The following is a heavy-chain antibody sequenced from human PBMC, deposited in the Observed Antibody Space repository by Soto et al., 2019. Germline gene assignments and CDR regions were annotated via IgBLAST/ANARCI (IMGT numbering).Heavy chain of an antibody. CDR2: IYHSGST. V-gene: IGHV4-38-2*02. D-gene: IGHD4-17*01. CDR1: GYSISSGYY. CDR3: ARDPRGYGDYYFGNYYGMDV. J-gene: IGHJ6*02. Sequence: KPSETLSLTCAVSGYSISSGYYWGWIRQPPGKGLEWIGSIYHSGSTYYNPSLKSRVTISVDTSKNQFSLKLSSVTAADTAVYYCARDPRGYGDYYFGNYYGMDVWGQGTTVTVSS.